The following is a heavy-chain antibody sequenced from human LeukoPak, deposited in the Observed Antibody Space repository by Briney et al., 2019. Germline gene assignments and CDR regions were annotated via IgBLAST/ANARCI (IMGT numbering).Heavy chain of an antibody. CDR3: ARGARAISPYSSNWFDP. D-gene: IGHD6-13*01. V-gene: IGHV1-69*04. CDR1: GGTFSSYA. J-gene: IGHJ5*02. CDR2: IIPILGIA. Sequence: ASVKVSCKASGGTFSSYAISWVRQAPGQGLEWMGRIIPILGIANYAQKFQGRVTITADKSTSTAYMELSSLRSEDTAVYYCARGARAISPYSSNWFDPWGQGTLVTVSS.